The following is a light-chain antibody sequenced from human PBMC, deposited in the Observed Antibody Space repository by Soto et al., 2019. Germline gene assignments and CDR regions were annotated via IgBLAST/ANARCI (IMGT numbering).Light chain of an antibody. CDR3: QQYNSYWT. Sequence: DIQMTQSPSTLSASVGDRVTIACRASQSISSWLAWYQQKPGKAPKLLIYKASSLESGVPSRFSGSGSGTELALTISSLLPDDCETYYCQQYNSYWTFGQGTKVEIK. V-gene: IGKV1-5*03. CDR1: QSISSW. CDR2: KAS. J-gene: IGKJ1*01.